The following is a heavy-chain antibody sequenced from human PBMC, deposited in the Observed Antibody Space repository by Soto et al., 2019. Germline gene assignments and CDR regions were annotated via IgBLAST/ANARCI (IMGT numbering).Heavy chain of an antibody. V-gene: IGHV4-30-4*01. D-gene: IGHD6-13*01. CDR1: GGSISSGDYY. J-gene: IGHJ5*02. CDR2: IYYSGST. CDR3: AREILSSSWRPNWFDP. Sequence: QVQLQESGPGLVKPSQTLSLTCTVSGGSISSGDYYWSWIRQPPGKGLEWIGYIYYSGSTYYNPSLKSRVTISVDTSENQFSLKLSSVTAADTAVYYCAREILSSSWRPNWFDPWGQGTLVTVSS.